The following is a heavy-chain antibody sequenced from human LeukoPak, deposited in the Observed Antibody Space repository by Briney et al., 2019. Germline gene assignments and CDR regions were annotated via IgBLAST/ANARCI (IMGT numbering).Heavy chain of an antibody. Sequence: GASVKVSCKASGGTLSYHAVSWVRQAPGQGLEWMGWISVYNGNTNYAQKLQGRVTMTRDTSISTAYMELGRLRSDDTAVYYCARPLDRSITIFGVVIGAFDIWGQGTMVTVSS. D-gene: IGHD3-3*01. CDR3: ARPLDRSITIFGVVIGAFDI. CDR1: GGTLSYHA. V-gene: IGHV1-18*01. CDR2: ISVYNGNT. J-gene: IGHJ3*02.